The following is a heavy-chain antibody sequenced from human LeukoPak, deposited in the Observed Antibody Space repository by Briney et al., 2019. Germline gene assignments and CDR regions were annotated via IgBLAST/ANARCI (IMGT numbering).Heavy chain of an antibody. CDR2: IYTSGST. D-gene: IGHD3-22*01. CDR1: GGSISSGSYY. Sequence: PSETLSLTCTVSGGSISSGSYYWSWIRQPAGKGLEWIGRIYTSGSTNYNPSLKSRVTISVDTSKNQFSLKLSSVTAADTAVYYCARVLDSSGYYLGYWGQGTLVTVSS. CDR3: ARVLDSSGYYLGY. J-gene: IGHJ4*02. V-gene: IGHV4-61*02.